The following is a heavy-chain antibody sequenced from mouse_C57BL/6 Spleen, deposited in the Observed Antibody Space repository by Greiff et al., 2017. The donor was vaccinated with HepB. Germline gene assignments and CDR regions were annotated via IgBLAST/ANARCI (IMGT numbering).Heavy chain of an antibody. CDR2: IHPNSGST. CDR3: AKGTGTMGYYFDY. J-gene: IGHJ2*01. D-gene: IGHD4-1*01. CDR1: GYTFTSYW. V-gene: IGHV1-64*01. Sequence: QVQLQQPGAELVKPGASVKLSCKASGYTFTSYWMHWVKQRPGQGLEWIGMIHPNSGSTNYNEKFKSKATLTVDKSSSTAYMQLSSLTSEDSAVYYCAKGTGTMGYYFDYWGQGTTLTVSS.